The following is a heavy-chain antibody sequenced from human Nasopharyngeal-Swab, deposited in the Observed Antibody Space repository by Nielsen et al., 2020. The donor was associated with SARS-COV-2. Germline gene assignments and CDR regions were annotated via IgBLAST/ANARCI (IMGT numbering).Heavy chain of an antibody. Sequence: ASVKVSCKASGYTFTTYGISWVRQAPGQGLEWMGWVSANSGNTYYAQKFQGRVTMTRDTSMSTAHMDLRSQGSDDTAVYYCARDVSYKFDTWGQGTLVTVSS. CDR3: ARDVSYKFDT. D-gene: IGHD1-14*01. CDR2: VSANSGNT. V-gene: IGHV1-18*01. CDR1: GYTFTTYG. J-gene: IGHJ5*02.